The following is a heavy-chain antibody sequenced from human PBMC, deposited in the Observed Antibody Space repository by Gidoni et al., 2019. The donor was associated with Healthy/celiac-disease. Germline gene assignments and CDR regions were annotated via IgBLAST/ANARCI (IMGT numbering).Heavy chain of an antibody. J-gene: IGHJ4*02. CDR2: INHSGST. CDR3: ARGPSRNIVVVPAAIDFDY. V-gene: IGHV4-34*01. CDR1: GGSFSGYY. Sequence: QVQLQQWGAGLLKPSETLSLTCAVYGGSFSGYYWSWIRQPPGKGLEWIGEINHSGSTNYNPSLKSRVTISVDTSKNQFSLKLSSVTAADTAVYYCARGPSRNIVVVPAAIDFDYWGQGTLVTVSS. D-gene: IGHD2-2*01.